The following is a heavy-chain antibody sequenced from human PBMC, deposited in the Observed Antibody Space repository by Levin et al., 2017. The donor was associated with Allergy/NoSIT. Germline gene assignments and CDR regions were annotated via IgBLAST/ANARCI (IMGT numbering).Heavy chain of an antibody. Sequence: SGGSLRLSCAASGFTFSSYSMSWVRQAPGKGLEWVSVIGSTGGTTYYADSVKGRFTISRDNSKNTLYLQMDSLRAEDTAVYYCAKPFYYDSSDYTRCFDYWGQGTLVTVSS. J-gene: IGHJ4*02. CDR3: AKPFYYDSSDYTRCFDY. D-gene: IGHD3-22*01. CDR1: GFTFSSYS. V-gene: IGHV3-23*01. CDR2: IGSTGGTT.